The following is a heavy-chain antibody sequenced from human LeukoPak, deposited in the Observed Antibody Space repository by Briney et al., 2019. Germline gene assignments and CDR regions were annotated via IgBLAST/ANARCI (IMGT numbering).Heavy chain of an antibody. CDR2: ISWNSGSI. J-gene: IGHJ4*02. CDR3: AKDRAYSSSHFDY. Sequence: LPGRSLRLSCAASGFTFDDYAMHWVRQAPGKGLEWVSGISWNSGSIGYADSVKGRFTISRDNAKNSLYLQMNSLRAEDTALYYCAKDRAYSSSHFDYWDQGTLVTVSS. D-gene: IGHD6-13*01. V-gene: IGHV3-9*01. CDR1: GFTFDDYA.